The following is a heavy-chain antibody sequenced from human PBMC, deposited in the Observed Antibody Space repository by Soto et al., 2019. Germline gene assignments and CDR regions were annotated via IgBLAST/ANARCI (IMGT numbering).Heavy chain of an antibody. CDR2: IKEDGSEK. V-gene: IGHV3-7*01. D-gene: IGHD2-15*01. CDR1: GFTFTTYW. CDR3: ARGGSDSDY. Sequence: EAQLVESGGGLVQPGGSLRLSCAASGFTFTTYWMSWVRQAPGKGLEWVANIKEDGSEKYQVDSVTGRFTISRDNAKNSVYLQMNGLRVEDTAVYYCARGGSDSDYWGQGTLVTVSS. J-gene: IGHJ4*02.